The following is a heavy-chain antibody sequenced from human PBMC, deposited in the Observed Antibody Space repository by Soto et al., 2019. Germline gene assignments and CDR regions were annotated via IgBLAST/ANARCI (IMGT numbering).Heavy chain of an antibody. CDR3: DRRDDFWSGYSIDF. D-gene: IGHD3-3*01. CDR2: SYHNGST. J-gene: IGHJ4*01. CDR1: GGSISSSGVS. Sequence: PLSLTCTVSGGSISSSGVSWSWVRQPPGKALEWIGYSYHNGSTYYSPSLNSRLTMSVDTSKNQFSLKLTAVTAAYTAVYYCDRRDDFWSGYSIDFWGLGTMVTVSS. V-gene: IGHV4-30-2*01.